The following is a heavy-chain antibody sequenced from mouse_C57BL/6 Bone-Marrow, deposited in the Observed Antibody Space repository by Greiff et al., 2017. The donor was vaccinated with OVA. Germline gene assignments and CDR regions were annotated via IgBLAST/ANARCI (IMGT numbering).Heavy chain of an antibody. CDR2: INPSTGGT. J-gene: IGHJ4*01. CDR3: ARDEDYAMDD. CDR1: GYSFTGYY. V-gene: IGHV1-42*01. Sequence: VQLQQSGPELVKPGASVKISCKASGYSFTGYYMNWVKQSPEKSLEWIGEINPSTGGTTYNQKFKAKATLTVDKSSSTAYMQLKSLTAEDSAVYHCARDEDYAMDDWGQGTSVTVSS.